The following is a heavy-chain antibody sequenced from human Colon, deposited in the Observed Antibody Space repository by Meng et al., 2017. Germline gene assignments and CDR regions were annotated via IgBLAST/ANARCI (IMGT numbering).Heavy chain of an antibody. CDR1: GDSVSSDSSS. V-gene: IGHV6-1*01. Sequence: QVQPQQSGPGLLKPSHTVSLTCAISGDSVSSDSSSWNWIRQSPSRGLEWLGRTYYRSKWINDYAVSVRSRITINTDTSKNQFSLQLNSVPPEDTGVYYCARDQGTHNVWGQGTMVTVSS. J-gene: IGHJ3*01. CDR3: ARDQGTHNV. CDR2: TYYRSKWIN. D-gene: IGHD1-7*01.